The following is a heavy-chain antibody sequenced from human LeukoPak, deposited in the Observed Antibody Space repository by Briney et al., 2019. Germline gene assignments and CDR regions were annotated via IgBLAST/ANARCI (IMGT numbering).Heavy chain of an antibody. V-gene: IGHV3-30*02. CDR3: AEDCVGCGFDY. CDR1: GFTFRNYG. J-gene: IGHJ4*02. Sequence: PGGSLRLSCAASGFTFRNYGIHWVRQAPGKGLEWVAFIQYDGGLFYADSVRGRFTISRDNSKNTIYLQMNSLRAEDTAMYYCAEDCVGCGFDYWGQGSLVTVSS. D-gene: IGHD2-15*01. CDR2: IQYDGGL.